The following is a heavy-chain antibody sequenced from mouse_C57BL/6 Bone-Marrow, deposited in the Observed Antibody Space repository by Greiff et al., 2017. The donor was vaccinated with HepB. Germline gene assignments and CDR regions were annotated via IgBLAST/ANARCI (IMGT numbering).Heavy chain of an antibody. D-gene: IGHD3-3*01. CDR3: AREAGPWFAY. CDR2: ISDGGSYT. V-gene: IGHV5-4*01. J-gene: IGHJ3*01. Sequence: VQLKESGGGLVKPGGSLKLSCAASGFTFSSYAMSWVRQTPEKRLEWVATISDGGSYTYYPDNVKGRFTISRDNATNNLYLQMSHLKSEDTAMYYCAREAGPWFAYWGQGTLVTVSA. CDR1: GFTFSSYA.